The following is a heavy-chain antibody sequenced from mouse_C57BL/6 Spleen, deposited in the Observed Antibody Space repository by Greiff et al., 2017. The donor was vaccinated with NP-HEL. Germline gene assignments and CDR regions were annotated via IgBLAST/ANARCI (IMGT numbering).Heavy chain of an antibody. CDR2: IWRGGST. CDR3: AKTGSSFWNFDV. D-gene: IGHD1-1*01. V-gene: IGHV2-5*01. Sequence: VQLQQSGPGLVQPSQSLSITCTVSGFSLTSYGVQWVRQSPGKGLEWLGVIWRGGSTDYNAAFMSRLSITKDNSKSQVFFKMNSLQAEDTAIYYCAKTGSSFWNFDVWGTGTTVTVSS. CDR1: GFSLTSYG. J-gene: IGHJ1*03.